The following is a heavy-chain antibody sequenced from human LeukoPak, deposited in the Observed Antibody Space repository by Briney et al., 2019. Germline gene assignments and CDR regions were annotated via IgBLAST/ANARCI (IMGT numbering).Heavy chain of an antibody. Sequence: GGSLRLSCAASGFTFTIFGLNWVHQAPGKGPEWVSYIDARSGITYYADSVQGQFTISRDDARESVFLQMDGLRVDDTAVYYCARDGYCTSASCHYYFDYWGQGALVTVSS. D-gene: IGHD2-2*03. CDR2: IDARSGIT. CDR1: GFTFTIFG. CDR3: ARDGYCTSASCHYYFDY. V-gene: IGHV3-48*01. J-gene: IGHJ4*02.